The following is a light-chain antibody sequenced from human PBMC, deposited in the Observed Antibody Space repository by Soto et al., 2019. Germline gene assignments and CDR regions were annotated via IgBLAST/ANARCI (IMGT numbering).Light chain of an antibody. CDR3: IQYSSYPWT. CDR1: QGISNY. CDR2: FAS. Sequence: DIQMTQSPSAMSASVGDGVTITCRARQGISNYLSWFQQHQGKVPKRLIYFASSLQSGVPSRFSGSGSGTQVTLTISGLQPEDFATYYCIQYSSYPWTFGQGTKV. J-gene: IGKJ1*01. V-gene: IGKV1-17*03.